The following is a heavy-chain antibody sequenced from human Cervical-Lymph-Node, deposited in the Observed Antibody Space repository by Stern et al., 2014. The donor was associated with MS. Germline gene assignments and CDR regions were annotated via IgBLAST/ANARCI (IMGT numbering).Heavy chain of an antibody. J-gene: IGHJ2*01. D-gene: IGHD5-18*01. Sequence: VQLVQSGAEVKKPGESLKISCRGFGYNFLTYWIGWVRQKPGKGLEWMGIIYPDDSDITYSPSFQGQVTISADKSISTAFLQWTSLKASDSAMYYCARHTAGGWSFDVWGRGTLVTVSS. CDR3: ARHTAGGWSFDV. CDR1: GYNFLTYW. CDR2: IYPDDSDI. V-gene: IGHV5-51*01.